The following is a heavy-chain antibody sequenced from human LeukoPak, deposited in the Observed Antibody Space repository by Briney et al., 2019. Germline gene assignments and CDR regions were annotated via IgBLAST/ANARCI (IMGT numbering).Heavy chain of an antibody. CDR3: GSINSSRWYDF. J-gene: IGHJ4*02. V-gene: IGHV1-2*02. CDR2: IKPNIGDT. CDR1: GYTFTGYY. D-gene: IGHD6-13*01. Sequence: ASVNVSCKASGYTFTGYYIHWVRQAPGQGLEWMGWIKPNIGDTNYAQKFQGRVTMTRDTSISTAYMELSRLRFDDTAVYYCGSINSSRWYDFWGQGTLVSVSS.